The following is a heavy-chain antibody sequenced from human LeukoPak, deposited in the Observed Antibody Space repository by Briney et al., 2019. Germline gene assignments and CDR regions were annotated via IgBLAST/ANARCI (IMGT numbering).Heavy chain of an antibody. CDR2: IHYRGTT. CDR1: GASITSYY. Sequence: PSETLSLTCTVSGASITSYYWNWIRQPPGKGLEWVGNIHYRGTTNYNPSLKSRVTLSVDTSKNQFALKVTSVTAADTAVYYCARDEYGDFQGFDYWGQGTRVTVSS. J-gene: IGHJ4*02. D-gene: IGHD4-17*01. V-gene: IGHV4-59*01. CDR3: ARDEYGDFQGFDY.